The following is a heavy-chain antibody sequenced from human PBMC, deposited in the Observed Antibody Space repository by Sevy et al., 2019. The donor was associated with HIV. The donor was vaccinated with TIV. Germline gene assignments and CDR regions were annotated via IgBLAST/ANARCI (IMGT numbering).Heavy chain of an antibody. Sequence: SETLSLTCAVSGYSISSGYYWGWIRQPPGKGLEWIGSIYHSGSTYYTPSLKSRVTLSVDTSKNQFSLKLSSVTAADTAVYYCARVYYYGSGSPNYYFDYWGQGTLVTVSS. CDR1: GYSISSGYY. D-gene: IGHD3-10*01. CDR3: ARVYYYGSGSPNYYFDY. CDR2: IYHSGST. J-gene: IGHJ4*02. V-gene: IGHV4-38-2*01.